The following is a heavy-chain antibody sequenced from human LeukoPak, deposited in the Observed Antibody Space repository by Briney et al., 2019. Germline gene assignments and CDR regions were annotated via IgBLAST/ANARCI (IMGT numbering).Heavy chain of an antibody. CDR3: ARGFFLGRAGWLDP. D-gene: IGHD7-27*01. Sequence: SETLSLTCGDFVGSMRGFYWTWVRQPPGKGLEWIGEINHSGSTNYNPSLKSRVTISIDTSKTQFSLELRSVTAADTAVYYCARGFFLGRAGWLDPWGQGTLVTVSS. V-gene: IGHV4-34*01. CDR1: VGSMRGFY. CDR2: INHSGST. J-gene: IGHJ5*02.